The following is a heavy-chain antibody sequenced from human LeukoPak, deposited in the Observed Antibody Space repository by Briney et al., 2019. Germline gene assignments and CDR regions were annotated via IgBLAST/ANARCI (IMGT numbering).Heavy chain of an antibody. CDR2: INPSGGST. J-gene: IGHJ4*02. V-gene: IGHV1-46*03. D-gene: IGHD3-10*01. Sequence: ASVKVSCKASGYTFTSYYIHWVRQAPGQGLEWMRIINPSGGSTSYAQKFQGRVTMTRDTSTSTVYMELSSLRSEDTAVYYCARGDTLIRGTTSGDYWGQGTLVTVSS. CDR3: ARGDTLIRGTTSGDY. CDR1: GYTFTSYY.